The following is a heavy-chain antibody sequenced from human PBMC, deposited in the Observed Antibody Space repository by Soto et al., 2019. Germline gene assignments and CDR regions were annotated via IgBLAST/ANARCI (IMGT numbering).Heavy chain of an antibody. CDR1: GFNFGDYY. CDR2: VSSTGSYT. D-gene: IGHD1-26*01. Sequence: VGSLRLSCEASGFNFGDYYMSWVRQAPGKGLEWVSFVSSTGSYTKYSDSVGGRFTVSRDNGKNSLHLQLNSLRVEDTAVYYCARLRVGVNWYFDLWGRGTLVTVSS. CDR3: ARLRVGVNWYFDL. J-gene: IGHJ2*01. V-gene: IGHV3-11*06.